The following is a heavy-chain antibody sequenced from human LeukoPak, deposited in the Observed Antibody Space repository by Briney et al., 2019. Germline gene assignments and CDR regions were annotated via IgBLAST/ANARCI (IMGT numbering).Heavy chain of an antibody. CDR3: TTDGYSSSSVFDY. D-gene: IGHD6-6*01. J-gene: IGHJ4*02. V-gene: IGHV3-23*01. CDR2: ISNNGGYT. CDR1: GFTFSSSA. Sequence: SGGSLRLSCAASGFTFSSSAMSWVRQAPGKGLEWVSAISNNGGYTYYADSVQGRFTISRDNSKSTLCLQMNSLKTEDTAVYYCTTDGYSSSSVFDYWGQGTLVTVSS.